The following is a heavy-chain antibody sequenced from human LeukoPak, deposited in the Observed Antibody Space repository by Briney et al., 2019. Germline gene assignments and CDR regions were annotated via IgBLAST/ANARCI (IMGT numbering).Heavy chain of an antibody. Sequence: GGSLRLSCAASGFSFSSYWMHWVRQAPGKGLVWVSRINNGGSKTNYADSVKGRFTISRDNAKNTLHLQMNSLRAEDTAVYYCATSSWFDPWGQGTLVTVSS. CDR1: GFSFSSYW. CDR2: INNGGSKT. CDR3: ATSSWFDP. V-gene: IGHV3-74*01. J-gene: IGHJ5*02.